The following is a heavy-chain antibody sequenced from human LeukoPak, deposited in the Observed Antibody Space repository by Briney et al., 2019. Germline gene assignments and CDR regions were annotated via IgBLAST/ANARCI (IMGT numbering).Heavy chain of an antibody. CDR1: GGSISSGGYY. V-gene: IGHV4-31*03. D-gene: IGHD5-24*01. CDR3: ARGVGYKGKYGMDV. Sequence: SQTLSLTCTVSGGSISSGGYYWSWIRQHPGKGLEWIGYIYYSGSTYYNPSLKSRVTISVDTSKNQFSLKLSSVTAADTAVYYCARGVGYKGKYGMDVWGQGTTVTVSS. J-gene: IGHJ6*02. CDR2: IYYSGST.